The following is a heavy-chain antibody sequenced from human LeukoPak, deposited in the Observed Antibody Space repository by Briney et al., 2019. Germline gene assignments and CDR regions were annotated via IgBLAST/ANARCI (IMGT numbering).Heavy chain of an antibody. CDR1: GYTFTGYY. CDR2: INPNTGGT. Sequence: GASVKVSCKASGYTFTGYYIHWVRQAPGQGLEWMGWINPNTGGTKYSQKFQGRVTMTSDTSIGTAYMELSRLRSDDTAVYYCARDCVVVVTATPSVSWFDPWGQGTLVTVSS. V-gene: IGHV1-2*02. D-gene: IGHD2-15*01. J-gene: IGHJ5*01. CDR3: ARDCVVVVTATPSVSWFDP.